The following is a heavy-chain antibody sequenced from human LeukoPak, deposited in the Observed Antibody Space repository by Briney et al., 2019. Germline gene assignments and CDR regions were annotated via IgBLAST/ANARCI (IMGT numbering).Heavy chain of an antibody. Sequence: ASVKVSCKASGYTFTGYYMHWVRQAPGQGLEWMGRINPNSGGTNYAQKFQGRVTMTRDTSISTAYMELSRLRSDDTAVYYCARDYCSSTSCCFPSNWFDPWGQGTLVTVSS. CDR2: INPNSGGT. CDR1: GYTFTGYY. D-gene: IGHD2-2*01. J-gene: IGHJ5*02. V-gene: IGHV1-2*06. CDR3: ARDYCSSTSCCFPSNWFDP.